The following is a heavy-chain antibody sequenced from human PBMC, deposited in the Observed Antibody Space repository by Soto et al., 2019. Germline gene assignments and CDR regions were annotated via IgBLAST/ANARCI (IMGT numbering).Heavy chain of an antibody. V-gene: IGHV3-23*01. CDR1: GFTFSSYA. J-gene: IGHJ5*02. CDR2: ISGCGGST. Sequence: EVQLLESGGGLVQPGGSLRLSCAASGFTFSSYAMSWVRQAPGKGLEWVSAISGCGGSTYYADSVKGRFTISRDNSKNTLYLQMNGLRAEDTAVYDCAKLAACDFWSGTQEFDPWGQGTLVTVSS. D-gene: IGHD3-3*01. CDR3: AKLAACDFWSGTQEFDP.